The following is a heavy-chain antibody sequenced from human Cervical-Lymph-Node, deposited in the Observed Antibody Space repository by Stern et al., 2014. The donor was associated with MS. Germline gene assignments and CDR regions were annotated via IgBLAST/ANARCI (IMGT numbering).Heavy chain of an antibody. Sequence: QVQLQQWGAGLLKPSETLSLTCAVYGGSFSGYDWSWIRQPPGKGLEWIGEINHSGGTNYNPSLESRVTISRHTSKDQLSRKLRSVTAADTAVYYCARDSYYSRSGSYQFDSWGQGTLVTVSS. CDR1: GGSFSGYD. D-gene: IGHD3-10*01. J-gene: IGHJ4*02. V-gene: IGHV4-34*01. CDR3: ARDSYYSRSGSYQFDS. CDR2: INHSGGT.